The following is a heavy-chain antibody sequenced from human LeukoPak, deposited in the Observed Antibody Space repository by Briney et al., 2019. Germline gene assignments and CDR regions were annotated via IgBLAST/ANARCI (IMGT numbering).Heavy chain of an antibody. CDR2: INHSGST. CDR3: ARARYSYGMDY. J-gene: IGHJ4*02. V-gene: IGHV4-34*01. CDR1: GGSFSGYY. Sequence: PSETLSLTCAVYGGSFSGYYWSWIRQPPGKGLEWIGEINHSGSTNYNPSLKSRVTISVDTSKNQFSLKLSSVTAADTAVYYCARARYSYGMDYWGQGTLVTVSS. D-gene: IGHD5-18*01.